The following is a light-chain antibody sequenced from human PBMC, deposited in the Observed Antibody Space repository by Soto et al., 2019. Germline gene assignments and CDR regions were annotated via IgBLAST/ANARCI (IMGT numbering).Light chain of an antibody. CDR2: GAS. V-gene: IGKV3-20*01. CDR1: QSVSSRY. J-gene: IGKJ1*01. CDR3: QQYGSSGT. Sequence: EIVLPQYPGTLYLSPGASATLSCGASQSVSSRYLAWYQQKPGQAPRLLIYGASTRATGIPDRFSGSGSGTDFTLTISRLEPEEFAVDDCQQYGSSGTFGQGTKVDIK.